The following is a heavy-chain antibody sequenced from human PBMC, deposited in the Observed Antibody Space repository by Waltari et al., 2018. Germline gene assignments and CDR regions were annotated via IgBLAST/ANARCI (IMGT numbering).Heavy chain of an antibody. CDR3: AGGLAYYYDSSGPSFDY. J-gene: IGHJ4*02. CDR1: GFTVSSNY. V-gene: IGHV3-53*01. Sequence: EVQLVESGGGLIQPGGSLRLSCAASGFTVSSNYMSWVRQAPGKGLEWVSVIYSGGSTYYADSGKGRFTISRDNSKNTLYLQRNSLRAEDTAVYYCAGGLAYYYDSSGPSFDYWGQGTLVTVSS. CDR2: IYSGGST. D-gene: IGHD3-22*01.